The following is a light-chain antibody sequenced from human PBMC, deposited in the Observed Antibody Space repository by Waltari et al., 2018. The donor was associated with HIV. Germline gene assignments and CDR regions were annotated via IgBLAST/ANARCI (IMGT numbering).Light chain of an antibody. CDR3: CAYAAGHVSYV. CDR2: DVN. V-gene: IGLV2-11*01. J-gene: IGLJ1*01. CDR1: TTDVGYYNY. Sequence: QSALTQPPSVSGSPGQSVTISCTGTTTDVGYYNYVSWYQQYPGNAPKLIIFDVNQRPSGVPERFSGSKSGNTASLTISGLQTADEADYFCCAYAAGHVSYVFGNGTAVAVL.